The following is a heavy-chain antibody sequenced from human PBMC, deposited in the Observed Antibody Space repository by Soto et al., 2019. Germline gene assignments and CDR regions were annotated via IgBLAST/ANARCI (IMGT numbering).Heavy chain of an antibody. J-gene: IGHJ5*02. CDR2: IYHSGST. Sequence: SETLSLTCTVSGGSISSSRCHWGWIRQPPGKGLEWIGEIYHSGSTNYNPSLKSRVTISVDKSKNQFSLKLSSVTAADTAVYYCARSYMVRGVANWFDPWGQGTLVTVSS. CDR1: GGSISSSRCH. V-gene: IGHV4-39*07. D-gene: IGHD3-10*01. CDR3: ARSYMVRGVANWFDP.